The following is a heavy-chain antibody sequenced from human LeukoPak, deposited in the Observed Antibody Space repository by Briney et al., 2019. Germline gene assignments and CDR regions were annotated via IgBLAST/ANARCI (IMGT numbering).Heavy chain of an antibody. CDR2: IYYSGST. J-gene: IGHJ3*02. CDR3: AVVPTPHYILWFSLGREAFDI. V-gene: IGHV4-30-4*08. D-gene: IGHD2-21*01. Sequence: SQTLSLTCTVSGGSIRSGDYYWRWIRQPPAKGLEWLGYIYYSGSTYYHPSLKSRVTISVDTSKNQFSLKLSSVTAADTAVYYCAVVPTPHYILWFSLGREAFDIWGQGTMVTVSS. CDR1: GGSIRSGDYY.